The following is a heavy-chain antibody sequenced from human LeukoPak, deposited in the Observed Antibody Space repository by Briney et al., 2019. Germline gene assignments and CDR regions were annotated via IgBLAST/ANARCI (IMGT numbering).Heavy chain of an antibody. CDR1: GGSITAYS. D-gene: IGHD4-17*01. J-gene: IGHJ3*01. V-gene: IGHV4-59*12. Sequence: SETLSLTCSVSGGSITAYSWSWIRHPPGKGLEWIGYIYSRGTTNYNPSLKSRATVSVDTSKNQFSLKLTSMTAADTAVYFCARTTVITPSAFDLWGQGTSVTVSS. CDR3: ARTTVITPSAFDL. CDR2: IYSRGTT.